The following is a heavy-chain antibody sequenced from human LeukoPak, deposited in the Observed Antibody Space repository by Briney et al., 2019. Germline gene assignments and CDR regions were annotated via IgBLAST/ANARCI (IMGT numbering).Heavy chain of an antibody. D-gene: IGHD5-12*01. CDR1: GYRFSSHW. J-gene: IGHJ4*02. Sequence: GESLQISCKASGYRFSSHWVGWVRQMPGKGLEWMGMIYPGDSDTRYSPSFQGQVTISADKSLTTAYLQWSSLEASDTAMYYCGRHSRGFSGYEYFFDYWGQGTLVTVSS. CDR3: GRHSRGFSGYEYFFDY. CDR2: IYPGDSDT. V-gene: IGHV5-51*01.